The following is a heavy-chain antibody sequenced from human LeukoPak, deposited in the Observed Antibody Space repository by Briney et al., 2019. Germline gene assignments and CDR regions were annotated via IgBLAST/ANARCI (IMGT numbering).Heavy chain of an antibody. Sequence: PGRSLRLSCTASGFTFGDYAMSWVRQAPGKGLEWVGFIRSKAYGGTTEYAASVKGRFTISRDDSKSIAYLQMNSLKTEDTAVYYCTREGRGGDAFDYWGQGTLVTVSS. CDR2: IRSKAYGGTT. CDR3: TREGRGGDAFDY. CDR1: GFTFGDYA. D-gene: IGHD1-26*01. V-gene: IGHV3-49*04. J-gene: IGHJ4*02.